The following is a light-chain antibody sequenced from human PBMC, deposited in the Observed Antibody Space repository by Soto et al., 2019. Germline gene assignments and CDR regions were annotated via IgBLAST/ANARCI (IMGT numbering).Light chain of an antibody. CDR1: QSINIY. CDR3: QQGYTKSPLT. CDR2: GAS. V-gene: IGKV1-39*01. Sequence: DIQMTQSPSSLSASVGDRVTITCRTSQSINIYLNWYQQKVGEPPRFLIFGASNLQSGVPSRFSGSGVGTHFTLTISSLQAEDFATYYCQQGYTKSPLTFAGGTKVDTK. J-gene: IGKJ4*01.